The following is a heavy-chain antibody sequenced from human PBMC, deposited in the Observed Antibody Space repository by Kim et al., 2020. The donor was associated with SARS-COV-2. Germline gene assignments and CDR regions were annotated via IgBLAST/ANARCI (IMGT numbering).Heavy chain of an antibody. CDR1: GGSISSSSYY. Sequence: SETLSLTCTVSGGSISSSSYYWGWIRQPPGKGLEWIGSIYYSGSTYYNPSLKSRVTISVDTSKNQFSLKLSSVTAADTAVYYCASGLPAASDAFDIWGKG. J-gene: IGHJ3*02. D-gene: IGHD2-2*01. CDR3: ASGLPAASDAFDI. CDR2: IYYSGST. V-gene: IGHV4-39*01.